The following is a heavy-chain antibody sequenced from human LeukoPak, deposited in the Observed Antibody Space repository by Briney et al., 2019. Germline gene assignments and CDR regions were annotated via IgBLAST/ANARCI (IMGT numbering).Heavy chain of an antibody. CDR3: ASAYCTNGVCPLYYYYYMDV. D-gene: IGHD2-8*01. V-gene: IGHV3-21*01. Sequence: GSLRLSCAASGFTFSSYSMNWVRQAPGKGLEWVSSTSSSSSYIYYADSVKGRFTISRDNAKNSLYLQMNSLRAEDTAVYYCASAYCTNGVCPLYYYYYMDVWGKGTTVTVSS. CDR2: TSSSSSYI. CDR1: GFTFSSYS. J-gene: IGHJ6*03.